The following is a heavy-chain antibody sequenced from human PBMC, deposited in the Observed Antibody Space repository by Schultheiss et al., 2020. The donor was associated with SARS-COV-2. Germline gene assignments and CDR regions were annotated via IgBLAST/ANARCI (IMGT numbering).Heavy chain of an antibody. V-gene: IGHV1-69*13. D-gene: IGHD3-10*01. CDR3: ARGPEVQGGLLDY. J-gene: IGHJ4*02. CDR2: IIPIFGTA. CDR1: GGTFSSYA. Sequence: SVKVSCKASGGTFSSYAISWVRQAPGQGLEWMGGIIPIFGTANYAQKFQGRVTITADESTSTAYMELRSLRSDDTAVYYCARGPEVQGGLLDYWGQGTLVTVAS.